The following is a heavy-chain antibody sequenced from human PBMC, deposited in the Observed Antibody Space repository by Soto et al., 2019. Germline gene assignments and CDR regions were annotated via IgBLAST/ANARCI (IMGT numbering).Heavy chain of an antibody. J-gene: IGHJ4*02. D-gene: IGHD6-13*01. CDR3: ARDRSSSDY. CDR2: ISAYNGRT. CDR1: GYTFNTYG. V-gene: IGHV1-18*01. Sequence: QVQLVQSGPEVKKPGASVKVSCKASGYTFNTYGMSWVRQAPGQGLEWIGWISAYNGRTNYAQNFQDRVTMTTDTSTSTAYMELKSLRADDTAVYYRARDRSSSDYWGQGTLVTVSA.